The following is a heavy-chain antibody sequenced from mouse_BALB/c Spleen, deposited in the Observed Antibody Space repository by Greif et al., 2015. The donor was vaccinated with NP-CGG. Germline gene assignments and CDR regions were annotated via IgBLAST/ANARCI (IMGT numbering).Heavy chain of an antibody. V-gene: IGHV14-3*02. CDR3: ARKLDYGSSPYAMDY. Sequence: VQLQQSGAELVKPGASVKLSCTASGFNIKDTYMHWVKQRPERGLEWIGRIDPANGNTKYDPKFQGKATITADTSSNTAYLQLSSLTSEDTAVYYCARKLDYGSSPYAMDYWGQGTSVTVSS. CDR1: GFNIKDTY. J-gene: IGHJ4*01. D-gene: IGHD1-1*01. CDR2: IDPANGNT.